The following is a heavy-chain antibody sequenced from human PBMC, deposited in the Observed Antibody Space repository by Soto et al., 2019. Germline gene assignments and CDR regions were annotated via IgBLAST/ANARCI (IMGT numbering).Heavy chain of an antibody. CDR1: GFTFSSHS. D-gene: IGHD5-18*01. CDR3: ARDLAVRGYSYGYDYYYYGMDV. CDR2: ISSSSSTI. V-gene: IGHV3-48*02. Sequence: EVQLVESGGGLVQPGGSLRLSCAASGFTFSSHSRNWVRQAPGKGLEWVSYISSSSSTIYYADSVKGRFTISRDNAKNSLYLQMNSLRDEDTAVYYCARDLAVRGYSYGYDYYYYGMDVWGQGTTVTVSS. J-gene: IGHJ6*02.